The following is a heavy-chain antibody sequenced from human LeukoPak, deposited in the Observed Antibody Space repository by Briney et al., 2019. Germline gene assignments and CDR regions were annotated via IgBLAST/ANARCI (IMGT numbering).Heavy chain of an antibody. Sequence: GGSLRLSYAASGFTFSSYSMNWVRQAPGKGLEWVSSISSSSSYIYYADSVKGRFTISRDNAKNSLYLQMNSLRAEDTAVYYCARDHTVATIDYWGQGTLVTVSS. CDR1: GFTFSSYS. J-gene: IGHJ4*02. CDR2: ISSSSSYI. CDR3: ARDHTVATIDY. D-gene: IGHD5-24*01. V-gene: IGHV3-21*01.